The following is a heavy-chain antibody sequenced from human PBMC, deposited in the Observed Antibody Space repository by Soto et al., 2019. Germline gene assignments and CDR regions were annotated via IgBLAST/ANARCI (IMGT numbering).Heavy chain of an antibody. CDR1: GYSFTSYW. J-gene: IGHJ6*02. Sequence: GESLKISCKGSGYSFTSYWISWVRQMPWKGLEWMGRIDPSDSYTNYSPSFQGHVTISADKSISTAYLQWSSLKASDTAMYYCARRGYSGYDPKGDYYYGMDVWGQGTTVTVSS. V-gene: IGHV5-10-1*01. D-gene: IGHD5-12*01. CDR3: ARRGYSGYDPKGDYYYGMDV. CDR2: IDPSDSYT.